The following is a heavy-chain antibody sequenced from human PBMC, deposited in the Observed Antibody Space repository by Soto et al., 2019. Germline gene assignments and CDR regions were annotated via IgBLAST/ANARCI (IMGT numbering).Heavy chain of an antibody. D-gene: IGHD1-7*01. CDR2: NANDASSE. Sequence: QVQLVESGGGVVQSGGSLRLSCAASGFTFSNYPMHWVRQAPGKGLEWVSINANDASSEHYADYVKGRFTISRDNSENTLYLQINSLRAEDTALYYCARDGSANWYFDWYFDLWGRGTLVTVSS. CDR3: ARDGSANWYFDWYFDL. CDR1: GFTFSNYP. J-gene: IGHJ2*01. V-gene: IGHV3-30-3*01.